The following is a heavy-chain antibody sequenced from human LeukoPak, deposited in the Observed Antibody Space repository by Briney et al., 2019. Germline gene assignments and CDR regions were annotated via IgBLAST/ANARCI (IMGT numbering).Heavy chain of an antibody. Sequence: SETLSLTCTVSGGSISSGDYYWSWIRQPPGKGLEWIGYIYYSGSTYYNPSLKSRVTISVDTSKNQFSLKLSSVTAADTAVYYCARTDIVVVPAATGTLNWFDPWGQGTLVTVSS. J-gene: IGHJ5*02. V-gene: IGHV4-30-4*08. CDR2: IYYSGST. D-gene: IGHD2-2*01. CDR1: GGSISSGDYY. CDR3: ARTDIVVVPAATGTLNWFDP.